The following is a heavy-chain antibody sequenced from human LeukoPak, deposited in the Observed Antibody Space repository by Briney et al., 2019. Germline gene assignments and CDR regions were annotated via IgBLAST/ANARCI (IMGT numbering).Heavy chain of an antibody. V-gene: IGHV1-69*11. Sequence: SVKVSCKASGGTFSSYGISWVRQAPGQGLEWMGRIIPILGRANYAQKFQGRVTITADESTSTAYMELSSLRSEDTAVYYCAKSEGRVVPAAIRVEYFQHWGQGTLVTVSS. CDR2: IIPILGRA. J-gene: IGHJ1*01. D-gene: IGHD2-2*02. CDR1: GGTFSSYG. CDR3: AKSEGRVVPAAIRVEYFQH.